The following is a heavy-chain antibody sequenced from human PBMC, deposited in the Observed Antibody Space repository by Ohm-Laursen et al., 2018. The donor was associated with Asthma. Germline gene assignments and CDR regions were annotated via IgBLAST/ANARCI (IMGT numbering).Heavy chain of an antibody. CDR1: GYTFTDYY. CDR3: ARDPTAN. V-gene: IGHV1-2*06. J-gene: IGHJ4*02. Sequence: SSVKVSCKASGYTFTDYYIHWVRQAPGQGLEWMGRINPNSGGTNYAQKFQGRVTMTRDTSISTAYMELNRLRSDDTAVYYCARDPTANWGQGTLVTVSS. CDR2: INPNSGGT. D-gene: IGHD5-18*01.